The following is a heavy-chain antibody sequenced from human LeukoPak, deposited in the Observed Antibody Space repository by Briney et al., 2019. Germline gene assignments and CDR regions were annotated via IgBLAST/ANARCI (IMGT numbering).Heavy chain of an antibody. CDR2: ISYSGTA. CDR1: GGSINTSPYY. V-gene: IGHV4-39*07. Sequence: SETLSLTCTVSGGSINTSPYYWGWVRQPPEKGLEWLGSISYSGTAYYNPSLRSRVTVSRDTSKNQFSLKLSSVTAADTAVYYCAREMDGYNSPFDYWGQGALVTVSS. D-gene: IGHD5-24*01. CDR3: AREMDGYNSPFDY. J-gene: IGHJ4*02.